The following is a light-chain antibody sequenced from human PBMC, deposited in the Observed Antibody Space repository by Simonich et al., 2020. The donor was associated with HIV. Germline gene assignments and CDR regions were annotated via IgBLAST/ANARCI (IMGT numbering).Light chain of an antibody. J-gene: IGLJ2*01. CDR2: DVS. V-gene: IGLV2-14*03. CDR1: SSDVVGYNY. CDR3: SSYTSSSTLV. Sequence: QSALTQPASVSGSPGQSITISCPGPSSDVVGYNYVSWYQQHPGKAPKLMIYDVSIRPSGVSNRFSGSKSGNTASLTISGLQAEDEADYYCSSYTSSSTLVFGGGTNLTVL.